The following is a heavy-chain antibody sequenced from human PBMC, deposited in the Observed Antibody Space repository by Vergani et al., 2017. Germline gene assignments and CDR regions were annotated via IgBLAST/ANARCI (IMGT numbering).Heavy chain of an antibody. V-gene: IGHV4-59*01. CDR1: GGSISSYY. Sequence: QVQLQESGQGLVKPSETLSLTCTVSGGSISSYYWSWIRQPPGKGLEWIGYIYYSGSTNYNPSLKSRVTISVDTSKNQFSLKLSAVTAADTAVYYCARRTTANYYYYGMDVWGQGTTVTVSS. CDR3: ARRTTANYYYYGMDV. D-gene: IGHD1-7*01. CDR2: IYYSGST. J-gene: IGHJ6*02.